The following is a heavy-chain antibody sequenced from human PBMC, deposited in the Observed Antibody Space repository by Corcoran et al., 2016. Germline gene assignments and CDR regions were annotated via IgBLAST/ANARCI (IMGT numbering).Heavy chain of an antibody. CDR1: GYSFTSYW. D-gene: IGHD3-10*01. J-gene: IGHJ4*02. CDR3: ASFGAGPWSNCVY. CDR2: IYPGDSDT. V-gene: IGHV5-51*01. Sequence: EVQLVQSGAEVKKPGESLKITCKGSGYSFTSYWIGWVRQMPGKGVEWMGIIYPGDSDTRYSPSFQGQVTLSADNSISTAYLQWSSLKASDTAMYYCASFGAGPWSNCVYWGQGTLVTVSS.